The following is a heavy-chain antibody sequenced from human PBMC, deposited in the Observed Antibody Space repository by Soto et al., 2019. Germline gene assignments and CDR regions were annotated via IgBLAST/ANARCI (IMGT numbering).Heavy chain of an antibody. V-gene: IGHV4-59*08. J-gene: IGHJ4*02. CDR2: IYYSGST. CDR3: ARRDGYYDSSGYYYVFDY. CDR1: GGSISSYY. D-gene: IGHD3-22*01. Sequence: SETLSLTCTVSGGSISSYYWSWIRQPPGKGLEWIGYIYYSGSTNYNPSLKSRVTISVDTSKNQFSLKLSSVTAADTAVYYCARRDGYYDSSGYYYVFDYWGQGTLVTVSS.